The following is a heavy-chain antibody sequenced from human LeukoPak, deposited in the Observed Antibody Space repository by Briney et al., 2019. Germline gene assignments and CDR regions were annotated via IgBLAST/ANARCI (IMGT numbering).Heavy chain of an antibody. Sequence: SETLSLTCTVSGGSISSYYWSWIRQPPGKGLEWIGYIYYSGSTNYNPSLKSRVTISVDTSKNQFSLKLSSVTAADTAVYYCARRRSGSYYRDKVFDYWGQGTLVTVSS. D-gene: IGHD3-10*01. CDR2: IYYSGST. V-gene: IGHV4-59*12. CDR3: ARRRSGSYYRDKVFDY. CDR1: GGSISSYY. J-gene: IGHJ4*02.